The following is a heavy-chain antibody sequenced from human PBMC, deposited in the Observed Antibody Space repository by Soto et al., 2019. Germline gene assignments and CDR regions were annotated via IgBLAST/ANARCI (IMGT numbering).Heavy chain of an antibody. CDR1: GFTFSDHY. D-gene: IGHD2-15*01. V-gene: IGHV3-72*01. CDR2: TRNKANSYTT. CDR3: ARDLLGRGYYDY. Sequence: GGSLRLSCAASGFTFSDHYMDWVRQAPGKGLEWVGRTRNKANSYTTEYAASVKGRFTISRDDSKNSLYLQMNSLKTEDTAVYYCARDLLGRGYYDYWGQGTQVTVSS. J-gene: IGHJ4*02.